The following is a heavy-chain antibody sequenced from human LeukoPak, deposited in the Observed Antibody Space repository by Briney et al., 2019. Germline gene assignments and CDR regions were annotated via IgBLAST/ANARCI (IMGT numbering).Heavy chain of an antibody. Sequence: SETLSLTCTVSGDSFTSYHWSWLRQPPGKGLEWIGYVSSSGRTSYNPSLKSRLTISVDTSKNLFSLKLSSVTAADTAVYYCARVGRGDHTWGSYSCDHWGQGTPVSVSS. J-gene: IGHJ4*02. V-gene: IGHV4-59*01. D-gene: IGHD3-16*01. CDR3: ARVGRGDHTWGSYSCDH. CDR1: GDSFTSYH. CDR2: VSSSGRT.